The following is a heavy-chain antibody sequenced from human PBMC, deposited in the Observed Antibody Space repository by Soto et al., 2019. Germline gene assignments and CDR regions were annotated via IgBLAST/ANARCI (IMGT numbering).Heavy chain of an antibody. D-gene: IGHD2-15*01. J-gene: IGHJ6*02. CDR1: GGTFSSYA. CDR2: IIPVFGTA. Sequence: QVQLVQSGAEVKKPGSSVKVSCKASGGTFSSYAISRVRQPPGQGLDWMGGIIPVFGTANYAQRFQGRVTSTADESTSTAYMELSSLRSEDTAVYYCARKHCSGGSCYRAYYYYGMDVWGQGTTVTVSS. CDR3: ARKHCSGGSCYRAYYYYGMDV. V-gene: IGHV1-69*01.